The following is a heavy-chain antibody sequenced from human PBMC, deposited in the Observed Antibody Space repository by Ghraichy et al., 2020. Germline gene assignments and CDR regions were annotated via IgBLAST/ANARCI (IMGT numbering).Heavy chain of an antibody. CDR2: ISWNSGSI. D-gene: IGHD3-10*02. CDR1: GFTFDDYA. V-gene: IGHV3-9*01. J-gene: IGHJ3*02. CDR3: AKDKADYVDAFDI. Sequence: GGSLRLSCAASGFTFDDYAMHWVRQAPGKGLEWVSGISWNSGSIGYADSVKGRFTISRDNAKNSLYLQMNSLRAEDTALYYCAKDKADYVDAFDIWGQGTMVTVSS.